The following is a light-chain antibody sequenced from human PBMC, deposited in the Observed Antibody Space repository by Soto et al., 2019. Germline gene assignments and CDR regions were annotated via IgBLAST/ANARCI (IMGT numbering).Light chain of an antibody. CDR3: CSYAGRYTWV. V-gene: IGLV2-11*01. CDR2: DIN. Sequence: QSALTQPRSVSGSPGQSVTISCTGTSSDVANYNYVSWYQQVPGKAPKLLIYDINKRPSGVPDRISGSKSDNTSSLTISGLQAEDEAHYYCCSYAGRYTWVFGGGTQLTVL. CDR1: SSDVANYNY. J-gene: IGLJ7*01.